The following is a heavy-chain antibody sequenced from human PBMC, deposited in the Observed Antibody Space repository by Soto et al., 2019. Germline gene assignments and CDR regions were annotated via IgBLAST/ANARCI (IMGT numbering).Heavy chain of an antibody. D-gene: IGHD3-16*02. CDR3: SHNAGRTKGGDYIGGSYRLHWFDP. J-gene: IGHJ5*02. Sequence: QITLKESGPTLVKPTQTLTLTCTFSGFSLSTGGVGVGWIRQPPGKALEWLALIYWDDDKRYSPSLKSRLTITKDTSKNQVVLTMTNVDPVDTATYSCSHNAGRTKGGDYIGGSYRLHWFDPWGQGTLVTVSS. CDR2: IYWDDDK. CDR1: GFSLSTGGVG. V-gene: IGHV2-5*02.